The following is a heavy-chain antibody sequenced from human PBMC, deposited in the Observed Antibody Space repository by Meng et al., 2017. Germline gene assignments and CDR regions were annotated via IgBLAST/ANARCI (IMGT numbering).Heavy chain of an antibody. CDR1: GDTLNTYK. Sequence: QVELVASWVEVKKPGASVKVSCKASGDTLNTYKMHWVRQAPGQGLEWMGIINPSDNSAAYAQGFQGRLTMTRDTCTSTLYMELTSLQFEDTAIYYCATDNWGPRYWGQGTLVTVSS. V-gene: IGHV1-46*02. J-gene: IGHJ4*02. CDR2: INPSDNSA. CDR3: ATDNWGPRY. D-gene: IGHD7-27*01.